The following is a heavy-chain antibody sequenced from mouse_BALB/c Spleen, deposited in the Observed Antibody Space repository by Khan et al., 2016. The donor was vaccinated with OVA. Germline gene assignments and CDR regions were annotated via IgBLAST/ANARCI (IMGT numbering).Heavy chain of an antibody. D-gene: IGHD1-1*01. CDR3: ARRNYYGYYFDY. J-gene: IGHJ2*01. V-gene: IGHV3-2*02. Sequence: EVQLQESGPGLVKPSQSLSLTCTVTGYSITSGYAWNWIRQFPGNKLEWMGYISYSGVTSYTPSLKSRISITRDPSKNQFFLQLNSVTTEDTATYYCARRNYYGYYFDYWGPGTTLTVSS. CDR2: ISYSGVT. CDR1: GYSITSGYA.